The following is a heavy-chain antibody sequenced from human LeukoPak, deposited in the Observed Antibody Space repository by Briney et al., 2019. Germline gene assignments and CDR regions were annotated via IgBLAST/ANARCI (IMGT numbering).Heavy chain of an antibody. Sequence: SQTLSLTCTVSGGSISSGGYYWSWIRQHPGKGLEWIGYIYYSGSTYYNPSLKSRVTISVDTSKNQFSLKLSSVTAADTAVYYCARRAAVTKTSGYFQHWGQGTLVTVSS. D-gene: IGHD6-19*01. CDR2: IYYSGST. CDR3: ARRAAVTKTSGYFQH. V-gene: IGHV4-31*03. J-gene: IGHJ1*01. CDR1: GGSISSGGYY.